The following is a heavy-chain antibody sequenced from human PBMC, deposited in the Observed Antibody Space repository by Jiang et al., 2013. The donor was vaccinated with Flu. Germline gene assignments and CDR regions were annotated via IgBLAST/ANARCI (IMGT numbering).Heavy chain of an antibody. D-gene: IGHD5-24*01. J-gene: IGHJ4*02. CDR1: GDSISSYY. V-gene: IGHV4-59*01. CDR3: ARDPGYNSRFDY. CDR2: IYYSGST. Sequence: PGLVKPSETLSLTCTVSGDSISSYYWSWIRQPPGKGLEWIGYIYYSGSTNYNPSLKSRVTISVDTSKNQFSLKLSSVTAADTAVYYCARDPGYNSRFDYWGQGTLVTVSS.